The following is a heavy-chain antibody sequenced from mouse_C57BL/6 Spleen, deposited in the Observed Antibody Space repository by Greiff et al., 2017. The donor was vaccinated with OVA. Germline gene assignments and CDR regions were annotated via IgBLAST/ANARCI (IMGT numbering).Heavy chain of an antibody. D-gene: IGHD2-13*01. J-gene: IGHJ4*01. Sequence: EVQVVESGGGLVKPGGSLKLSCAASGFTFSDYGMHWVRQAPEKGLEWVAYISSGSSTIYYADTVKGRFPIPRDNAKNTLFLQMTSLRAEDADMYYCARRGLGYYAMDYWGQGTSVTGSS. CDR1: GFTFSDYG. V-gene: IGHV5-17*01. CDR3: ARRGLGYYAMDY. CDR2: ISSGSSTI.